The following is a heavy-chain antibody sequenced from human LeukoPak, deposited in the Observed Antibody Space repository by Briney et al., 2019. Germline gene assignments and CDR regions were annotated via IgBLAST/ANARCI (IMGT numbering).Heavy chain of an antibody. D-gene: IGHD4-23*01. J-gene: IGHJ4*02. Sequence: ASVKVSCKASGFTFTGYYIHWVRQAPGQGLEWMGWINLNSGGTNYAQNFQGWVTMTRDTSISTVYLELSRLRPDDTAVYYCARDTSTVLTPYFDYWGQGTLVTVSS. CDR2: INLNSGGT. V-gene: IGHV1-2*04. CDR1: GFTFTGYY. CDR3: ARDTSTVLTPYFDY.